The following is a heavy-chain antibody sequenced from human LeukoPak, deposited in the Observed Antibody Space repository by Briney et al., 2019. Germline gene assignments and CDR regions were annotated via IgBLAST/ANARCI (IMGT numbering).Heavy chain of an antibody. CDR2: IIPILGIA. J-gene: IGHJ6*02. D-gene: IGHD5-12*01. CDR1: GGTFSSYA. V-gene: IGHV1-69*04. Sequence: GASVKVSCEASGGTFSSYAISWVRQAPGQGREWRGRIIPILGIANYAQKFQGRVTLTADKSTRTAYMGLSRLRYEDTAVYYCAKGGYSGYVGYGMDAWGHGTTVTVSS. CDR3: AKGGYSGYVGYGMDA.